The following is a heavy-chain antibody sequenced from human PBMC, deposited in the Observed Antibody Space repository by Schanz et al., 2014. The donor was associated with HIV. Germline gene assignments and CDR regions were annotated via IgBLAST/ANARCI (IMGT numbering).Heavy chain of an antibody. V-gene: IGHV1-18*01. CDR2: ISAYNGNT. J-gene: IGHJ6*02. CDR1: GYTFISYG. D-gene: IGHD1-26*01. Sequence: QVQLVQSGTEVKKPGASVKVSCKASGYTFISYGISWVRQAPGQGLEWMGWISAYNGNTNYAQKFQGRVTMTRDTSISTAYLEVDSLKSEDTAVYYCARGPKWEGLMDVWGQGTTVIVSS. CDR3: ARGPKWEGLMDV.